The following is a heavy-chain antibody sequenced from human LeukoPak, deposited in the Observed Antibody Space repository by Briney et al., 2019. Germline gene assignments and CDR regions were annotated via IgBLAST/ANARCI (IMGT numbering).Heavy chain of an antibody. V-gene: IGHV3-48*02. CDR3: ARVPTVVATNWFDP. CDR1: GFTFSSYA. D-gene: IGHD4-23*01. J-gene: IGHJ5*02. CDR2: ISSSSSAI. Sequence: PGGSLRLSCAASGFTFSSYAMSWVRQAPGKGLEWVSYISSSSSAIYYADSVKGRFTISRDNAKNSLYLQMNSLRDEDTAVYYCARVPTVVATNWFDPWGQGALVTVSS.